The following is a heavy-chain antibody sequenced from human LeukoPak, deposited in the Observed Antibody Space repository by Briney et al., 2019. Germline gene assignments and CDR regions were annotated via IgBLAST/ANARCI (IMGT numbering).Heavy chain of an antibody. CDR3: ARGEPDCAGDCPYLSPAP. Sequence: GGSLRLSCAASGFTFSSSAMHWVRQAPGEGVEYVSAISSNGGSTYYANSVKGRFTISRDNSTNTVFLHMGSLRAEDMAVYYCARGEPDCAGDCPYLSPAPCGRGNLVTVSS. CDR1: GFTFSSSA. CDR2: ISSNGGST. D-gene: IGHD2-21*02. J-gene: IGHJ2*01. V-gene: IGHV3-64*01.